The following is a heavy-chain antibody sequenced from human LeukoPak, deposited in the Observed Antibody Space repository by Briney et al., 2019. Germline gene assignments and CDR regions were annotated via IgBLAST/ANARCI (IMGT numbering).Heavy chain of an antibody. V-gene: IGHV1-2*02. Sequence: ASAKLFCNASEYTYTGYYIHWVRKAPGQGPEWIGSFNPYIGGTNYAQKFQGRVTMTRDTSISTAYMELSRLRSDDTAVYYCAREYCSGGSCYGIDYWGQGTLVNVSS. CDR2: FNPYIGGT. D-gene: IGHD2-15*01. CDR3: AREYCSGGSCYGIDY. J-gene: IGHJ4*02. CDR1: EYTYTGYY.